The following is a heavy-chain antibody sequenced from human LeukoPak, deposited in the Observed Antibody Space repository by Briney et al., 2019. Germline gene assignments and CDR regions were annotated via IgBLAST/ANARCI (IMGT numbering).Heavy chain of an antibody. CDR2: IKQDGSEK. V-gene: IGHV3-7*03. D-gene: IGHD6-13*01. CDR3: ASYPTPGIAAAGTSNY. CDR1: GFSFSSYW. Sequence: GGSLRLSCAASGFSFSSYWMNWVRQAPGKGLEWVANIKQDGSEKYYVDSVKGRFTISRDNAKSSLYLQMNSLRAEDTAVYYCASYPTPGIAAAGTSNYWGQGTLVTVSS. J-gene: IGHJ4*02.